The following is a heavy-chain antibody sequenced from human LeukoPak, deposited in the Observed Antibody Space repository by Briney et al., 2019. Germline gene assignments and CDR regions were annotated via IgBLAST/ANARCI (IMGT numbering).Heavy chain of an antibody. Sequence: PGGSLRLSCAASGFTFSSYSMNWVRQAPGKGLEWVSYISSSSSTIYYADSVKGRFTISRDNAKNSLYLQMNSLRAEDTALYYCAKDMAPTQLTYYYYYYGMDVWGQGTTVTVSS. J-gene: IGHJ6*02. CDR1: GFTFSSYS. CDR3: AKDMAPTQLTYYYYYYGMDV. CDR2: ISSSSSTI. D-gene: IGHD2-2*01. V-gene: IGHV3-48*01.